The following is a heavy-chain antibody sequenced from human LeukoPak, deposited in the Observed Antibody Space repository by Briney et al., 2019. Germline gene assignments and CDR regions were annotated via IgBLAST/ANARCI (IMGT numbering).Heavy chain of an antibody. J-gene: IGHJ4*02. CDR2: ITGGGGSS. CDR1: GFTFRSYA. V-gene: IGHV3-23*01. Sequence: GGSLRLSCAASGFTFRSYAMSWVRQAPGKGLEWVSGITGGGGSSYYADSVKGRFTISRDNSKNTLFLQMNSLTAEDTAVYYCAKDGATGDYLDYWGQGTLVTVSS. D-gene: IGHD1-26*01. CDR3: AKDGATGDYLDY.